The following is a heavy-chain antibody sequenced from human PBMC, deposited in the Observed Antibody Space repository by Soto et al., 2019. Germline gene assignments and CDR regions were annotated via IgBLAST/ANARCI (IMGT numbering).Heavy chain of an antibody. J-gene: IGHJ4*02. CDR2: VYYRGRS. CDR1: GGSVSNSNYY. Sequence: SETLSLTCTVSGGSVSNSNYYWGWIRQSPGKGLEWIGSVYYRGRSYSKSSVKSRITISVDTSKDQFSLNLNSVTASDTAVYFCVSQRTSVLSQAYFDYWGPGALVTVSS. CDR3: VSQRTSVLSQAYFDY. V-gene: IGHV4-39*01. D-gene: IGHD2-8*01.